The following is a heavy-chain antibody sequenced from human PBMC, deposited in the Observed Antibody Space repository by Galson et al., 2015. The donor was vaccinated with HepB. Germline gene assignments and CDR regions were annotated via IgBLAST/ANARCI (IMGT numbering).Heavy chain of an antibody. D-gene: IGHD3-3*01. CDR2: MNPKSGDT. CDR1: GYTFTSYD. Sequence: SVKVSCKASGYTFTSYDIIWLRQATGQGLEWMGWMNPKSGDTGDAQKFQGRVTMTRNTSISTAYMELSSLRSEDAAVYFCARGGDFWSGYTSPPFGFYYYYGIDVWGQGTLVTVSS. V-gene: IGHV1-8*01. J-gene: IGHJ6*02. CDR3: ARGGDFWSGYTSPPFGFYYYYGIDV.